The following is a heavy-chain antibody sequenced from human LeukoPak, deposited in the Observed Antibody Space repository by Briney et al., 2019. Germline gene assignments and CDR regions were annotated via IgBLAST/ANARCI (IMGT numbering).Heavy chain of an antibody. CDR1: GFTFDDYG. V-gene: IGHV3-20*04. D-gene: IGHD2-21*01. CDR3: ARDHSPGGDGGY. Sequence: RPGGSLRLSCAASGFTFDDYGMSWVRQAPGKGLEWVSGINWNGGSTGYADSVKGRFTISRDNAKNSLYLQVNRLRAEDTALYYCARDHSPGGDGGYWGQGTLVTVSS. CDR2: INWNGGST. J-gene: IGHJ4*02.